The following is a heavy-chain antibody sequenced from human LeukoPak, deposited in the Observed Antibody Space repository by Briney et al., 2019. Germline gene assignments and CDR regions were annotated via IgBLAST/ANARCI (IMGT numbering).Heavy chain of an antibody. Sequence: GGSLRLSCAASGFTFSSYAMSWVRQAPGKGLEWVSAISGSGGSTYYADSVKGRFTISRDNSKNTLYLQMNSLRAEDTAVYYCARDQRYFDWLRAFDYWGQGTLVTVSS. D-gene: IGHD3-9*01. V-gene: IGHV3-23*01. CDR1: GFTFSSYA. J-gene: IGHJ4*02. CDR3: ARDQRYFDWLRAFDY. CDR2: ISGSGGST.